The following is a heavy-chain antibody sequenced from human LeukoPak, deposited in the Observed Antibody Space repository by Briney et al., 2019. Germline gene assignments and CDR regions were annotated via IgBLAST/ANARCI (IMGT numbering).Heavy chain of an antibody. V-gene: IGHV4-61*02. D-gene: IGHD6-19*01. J-gene: IGHJ4*02. CDR2: IYTSGST. CDR1: GGSISSGSYY. Sequence: SQTLSLTCTVSGGSISSGSYYWSWIRQPAVKGLEWIGRIYTSGSTNYNSSLKSRVTISVDTSKNQFSLKLSSVTAADTAVYYCAREIAVAGLDYWGQGTLVTVSS. CDR3: AREIAVAGLDY.